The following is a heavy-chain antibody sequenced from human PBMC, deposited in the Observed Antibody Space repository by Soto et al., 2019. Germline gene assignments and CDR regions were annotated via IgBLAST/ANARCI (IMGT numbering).Heavy chain of an antibody. CDR1: GFTFSGSA. D-gene: IGHD3-3*01. CDR2: IRSKPNNYAT. V-gene: IGHV3-73*01. CDR3: SRQASDLWSGKPQYYIDV. J-gene: IGHJ6*03. Sequence: EVQLVESGGGLVQPGGSLTLSCAASGFTFSGSAMHWVRQASGKGLEWVGRIRSKPNNYATAYGASVKGRFTISRYDSKITAYLQMNSLKTEDPAVYYCSRQASDLWSGKPQYYIDVWGKGTTVTVSS.